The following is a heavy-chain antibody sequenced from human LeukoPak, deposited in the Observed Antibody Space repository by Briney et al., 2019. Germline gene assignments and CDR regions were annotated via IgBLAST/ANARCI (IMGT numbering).Heavy chain of an antibody. CDR3: ARAVGSGSFQTYYYYMDV. J-gene: IGHJ6*03. CDR1: GGSSSGYY. D-gene: IGHD3-10*01. CDR2: INHSGST. Sequence: SETLSLTCAVYGGSSSGYYWSWIRQPPGKGLEWIGEINHSGSTNYNPSLKSRVTISVDTSKNQFSLRLSSVTAADTAVYYCARAVGSGSFQTYYYYMDVWGKGTTVTVSS. V-gene: IGHV4-34*01.